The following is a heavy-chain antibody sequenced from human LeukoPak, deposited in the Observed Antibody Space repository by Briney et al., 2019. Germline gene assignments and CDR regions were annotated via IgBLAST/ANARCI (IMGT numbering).Heavy chain of an antibody. CDR2: ISGSGGST. CDR1: GFTFSSYA. J-gene: IGHJ4*02. D-gene: IGHD3-3*01. V-gene: IGHV3-23*01. CDR3: AKAALRFLEWPGVGADY. Sequence: GGSLRLSCAASGFTFSSYAMSWVRQAPGKGLEWVSAISGSGGSTYYADSVKGRFTISRDNSKNTLYLQMNSLRAEDTAVYYCAKAALRFLEWPGVGADYWGQGTLVTVSS.